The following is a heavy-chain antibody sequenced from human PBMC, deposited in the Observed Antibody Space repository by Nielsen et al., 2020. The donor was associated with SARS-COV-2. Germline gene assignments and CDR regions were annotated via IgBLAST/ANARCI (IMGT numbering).Heavy chain of an antibody. CDR1: GFTFSTYD. CDR2: IGAAGDI. CDR3: AKDLYGDFPFLDY. Sequence: GESLKISCAASGFTFSTYDMFWVRQATGKGLEWVSAIGAAGDIYYSDSVKGRFTISRENAKNSLFLQMNSLRAEDTAVYYCAKDLYGDFPFLDYWGQGTLVTVSS. V-gene: IGHV3-13*04. D-gene: IGHD4-17*01. J-gene: IGHJ4*02.